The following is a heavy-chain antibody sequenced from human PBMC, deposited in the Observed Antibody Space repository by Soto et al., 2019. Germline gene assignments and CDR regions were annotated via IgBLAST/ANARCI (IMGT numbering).Heavy chain of an antibody. CDR1: GYSFTNYW. V-gene: IGHV5-10-1*01. CDR2: IDPVDSYT. CDR3: ARIESIARNWFGP. Sequence: GESLKISCKGSGYSFTNYWISWVRRMPGKGLEWMGNIDPVDSYTNYGPSFQGHVTFSVDTSISTAYLQWSSLKASDTAMYYCARIESIARNWFGPWGQGTLVTVSS. J-gene: IGHJ5*02. D-gene: IGHD6-13*01.